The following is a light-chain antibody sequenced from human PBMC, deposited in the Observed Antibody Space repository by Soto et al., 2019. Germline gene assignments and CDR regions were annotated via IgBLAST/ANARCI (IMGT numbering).Light chain of an antibody. Sequence: DIQMTQSPSSVSASVGDRVTITCRASQGISSLLAWYQVKAGKAPKFLIYAASSLQSGVPSRFSGSGSGTDFTLTISSLQPEDFATYYCQQYNAYSWTFGQGTKVEI. CDR3: QQYNAYSWT. V-gene: IGKV1D-16*01. CDR1: QGISSL. J-gene: IGKJ1*01. CDR2: AAS.